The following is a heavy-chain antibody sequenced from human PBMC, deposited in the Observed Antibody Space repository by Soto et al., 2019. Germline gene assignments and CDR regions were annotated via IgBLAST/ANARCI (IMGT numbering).Heavy chain of an antibody. CDR2: IYYSGST. CDR3: ARVDYSNYWFDP. Sequence: PSETLSLTCTVSGGSISSGDYYWSWIRQPPGKGLEWIGYIYYSGSTYYNPSLKSRVTISVDTSKNQFSLKLSSVTAADTAVYYCARVDYSNYWFDPWGQGTLVTVSS. D-gene: IGHD4-4*01. V-gene: IGHV4-30-4*01. J-gene: IGHJ5*02. CDR1: GGSISSGDYY.